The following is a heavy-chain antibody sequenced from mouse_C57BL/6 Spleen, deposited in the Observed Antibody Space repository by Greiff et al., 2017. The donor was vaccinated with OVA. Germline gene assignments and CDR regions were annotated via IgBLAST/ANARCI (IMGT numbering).Heavy chain of an antibody. CDR1: GYSITSGYY. CDR2: ISYGGSN. Sequence: ESGPGLVKPSQSLSLTCSVTGYSITSGYYWNWIRQFPGNKLEWMGYISYGGSNNYNPSLKNRISITRDTSKNQFFLKLNSVTTEDTATYYCARVGLDYAMDYWGQGTSVTVSS. CDR3: ARVGLDYAMDY. J-gene: IGHJ4*01. V-gene: IGHV3-6*01.